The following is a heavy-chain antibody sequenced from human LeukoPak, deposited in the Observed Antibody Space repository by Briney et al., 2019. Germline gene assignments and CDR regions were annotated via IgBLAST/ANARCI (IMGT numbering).Heavy chain of an antibody. CDR3: ARVARGATRGGY. V-gene: IGHV3-21*01. CDR1: GFTFSSYS. J-gene: IGHJ4*02. Sequence: GGSLRLSCAASGFTFSSYSMNWVRQAPGKGLEWVSSISSSSSYIYYADSVKGRFTISRDNAKSSLYLQMNSLRAEDTAVYYCARVARGATRGGYWGQGTLVTVSS. CDR2: ISSSSSYI. D-gene: IGHD1-26*01.